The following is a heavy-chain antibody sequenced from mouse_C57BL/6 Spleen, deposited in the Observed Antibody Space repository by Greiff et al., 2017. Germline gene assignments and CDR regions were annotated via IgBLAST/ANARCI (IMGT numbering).Heavy chain of an antibody. CDR3: ASPFYGNYIDY. J-gene: IGHJ2*01. D-gene: IGHD2-10*01. CDR2: IDPSDSYT. V-gene: IGHV1-69*01. CDR1: GYTFTSYW. Sequence: QVQLQQPGAELVMPGASVKLSCKASGYTFTSYWMHWVKQRPGQGLEWIGEIDPSDSYTNYNQKFKGKSTLTVDKSSSTAYMQLSSLTSEDSAVYYCASPFYGNYIDYWGQGTTLTVSS.